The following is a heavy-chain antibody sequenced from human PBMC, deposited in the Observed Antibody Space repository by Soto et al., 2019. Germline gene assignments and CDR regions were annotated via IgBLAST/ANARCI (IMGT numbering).Heavy chain of an antibody. V-gene: IGHV3-23*01. Sequence: GGSLRLSCAASGFTFSSYAMSWVRQAPGKGLEWVSAISGSGGSTYYADSVKGRVTISRENSKNTLYLQMNSLRAEDTAVYYCAKDPRSSSWIISDHWFDPWGQGTLVTVSS. J-gene: IGHJ5*02. CDR3: AKDPRSSSWIISDHWFDP. CDR2: ISGSGGST. CDR1: GFTFSSYA. D-gene: IGHD6-13*01.